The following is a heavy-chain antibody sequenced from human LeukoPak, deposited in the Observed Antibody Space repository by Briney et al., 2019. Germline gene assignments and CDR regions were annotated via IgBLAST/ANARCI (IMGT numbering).Heavy chain of an antibody. D-gene: IGHD6-19*01. CDR2: IYYSGST. Sequence: SEPLSLRCAVSGASIRSCYGKWIREPPGGGLEWVGYIYYSGSTNYNPSLRSRVTISADTTKNQFSMNMSSVTAADTAMYYCARHEYNRGWNPFDCWGQGTLVTVSS. CDR1: GASIRSCY. V-gene: IGHV4-59*08. CDR3: ARHEYNRGWNPFDC. J-gene: IGHJ4*02.